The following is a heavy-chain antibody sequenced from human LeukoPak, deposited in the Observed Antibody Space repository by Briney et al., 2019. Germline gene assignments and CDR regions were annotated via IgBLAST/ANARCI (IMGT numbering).Heavy chain of an antibody. V-gene: IGHV3-23*01. CDR3: AFRPAAVTNWIDP. J-gene: IGHJ5*02. CDR2: ISGSGGST. D-gene: IGHD6-13*01. Sequence: GGSLRLSCSASGFTFSGYAMSWVRQAPGKGLEWVSAISGSGGSTYYADSVKGRFTISRDNSKNTLYLQMNSLRAEDTAVYYCAFRPAAVTNWIDPWGQGTLVTVSS. CDR1: GFTFSGYA.